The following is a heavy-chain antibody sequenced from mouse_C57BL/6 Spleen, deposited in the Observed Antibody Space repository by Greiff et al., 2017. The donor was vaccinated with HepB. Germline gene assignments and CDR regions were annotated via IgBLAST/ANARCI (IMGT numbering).Heavy chain of an antibody. CDR1: GFNIKNSY. V-gene: IGHV14-3*01. D-gene: IGHD1-1*01. CDR2: IDPANGNT. Sequence: EVQLQQSVAELVRPGASVKLSCTASGFNIKNSYMHWVKQRPEQGLEWIGRIDPANGNTKYAPKFQGKATITADTSSNTAYLQLSSLTSEDTAIYYCARGDYYGSNHFDYWGQGTTLTVSS. CDR3: ARGDYYGSNHFDY. J-gene: IGHJ2*01.